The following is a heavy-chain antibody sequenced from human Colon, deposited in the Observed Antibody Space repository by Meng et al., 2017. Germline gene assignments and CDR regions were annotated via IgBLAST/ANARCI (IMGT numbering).Heavy chain of an antibody. J-gene: IGHJ4*02. D-gene: IGHD3-22*01. Sequence: QVQRQEAGPGLVKPSGTLSLTCAVSGGSIPNDNWWSWVRQPPGKGLEWIGEIFHAGNTNYNPSLKSRVTMSLDKSKNQFSLTLTSVTAADTAVYYCARDFHSTMTVFDSWGQGTLVTVSS. V-gene: IGHV4-4*02. CDR2: IFHAGNT. CDR3: ARDFHSTMTVFDS. CDR1: GGSIPNDNW.